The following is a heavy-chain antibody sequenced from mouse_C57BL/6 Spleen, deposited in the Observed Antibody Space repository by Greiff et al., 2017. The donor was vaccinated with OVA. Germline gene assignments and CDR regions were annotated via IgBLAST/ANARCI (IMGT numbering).Heavy chain of an antibody. CDR3: ARGGLRRAMDY. CDR2: ISYSGST. Sequence: DVKLVESGPGMVKPSQSLSLTCTVTGYSITSGYDWHWIRHFPGNKLEWMGYISYSGSTNYNPPLKSRISITHDTSKNHFFLKLNSVTTEDTATYYCARGGLRRAMDYWGQGTSVTVSS. D-gene: IGHD2-2*01. CDR1: GYSITSGYD. J-gene: IGHJ4*01. V-gene: IGHV3-1*01.